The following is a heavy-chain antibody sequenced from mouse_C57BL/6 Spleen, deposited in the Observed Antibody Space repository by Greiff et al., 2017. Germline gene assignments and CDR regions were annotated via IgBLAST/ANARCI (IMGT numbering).Heavy chain of an antibody. Sequence: VQLQQSGAELVKPGASVKLSCKASGYTFTEYTIHWVKQRSGQGLEWIGWFYPGSGSIKYNEKFKDKDTLTADKSSSPVYMELSRLTSEDSAVYFCARHEGGNYGSSYNYFDYWGQGTTLTVSS. CDR2: FYPGSGSI. D-gene: IGHD1-1*01. CDR1: GYTFTEYT. V-gene: IGHV1-62-2*01. CDR3: ARHEGGNYGSSYNYFDY. J-gene: IGHJ2*01.